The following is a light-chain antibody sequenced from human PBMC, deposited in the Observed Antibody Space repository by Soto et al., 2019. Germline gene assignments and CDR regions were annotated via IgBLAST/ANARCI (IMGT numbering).Light chain of an antibody. CDR1: QSVSST. CDR3: QQYNNWPRT. J-gene: IGKJ1*01. Sequence: EIVKTQSPATLSVSPGERATLSCRASQSVSSTLAWYQQKPGQAPRLLIYGASTRATGIPARFSGSGSGTDFTLTISSLQSEDFAVYYCQQYNNWPRTLGQGTKVEIK. CDR2: GAS. V-gene: IGKV3-15*01.